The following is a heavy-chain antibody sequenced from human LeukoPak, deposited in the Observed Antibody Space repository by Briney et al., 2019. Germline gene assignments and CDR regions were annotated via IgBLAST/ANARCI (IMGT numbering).Heavy chain of an antibody. CDR1: GGSISSSSYY. CDR2: IYYSGST. J-gene: IGHJ3*02. D-gene: IGHD2-15*01. Sequence: SETLSLTCTVSGGSISSSSYYWGWIRQPPGKGLEWIGSIYYSGSTYYNPSLKSRVTISVDTSKNQFSLKLSSVTAADTAVYYCARDCGGYYCSGGSSLIWGQGTMVTVSS. V-gene: IGHV4-39*07. CDR3: ARDCGGYYCSGGSSLI.